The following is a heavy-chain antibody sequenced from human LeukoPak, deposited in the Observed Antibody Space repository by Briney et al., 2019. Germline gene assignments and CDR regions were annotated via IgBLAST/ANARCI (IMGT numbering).Heavy chain of an antibody. CDR2: INHSGST. Sequence: SETLSLTCAVYGGSFSGYYWSWIRQPPGKGLEWIGEINHSGSTNYNPSLKSRVTISVDTSKNQFSLKLSSVTAADTAVYYCARGLNWGSNWFDPRGQGTLVTVSS. V-gene: IGHV4-34*01. J-gene: IGHJ5*02. CDR1: GGSFSGYY. D-gene: IGHD7-27*01. CDR3: ARGLNWGSNWFDP.